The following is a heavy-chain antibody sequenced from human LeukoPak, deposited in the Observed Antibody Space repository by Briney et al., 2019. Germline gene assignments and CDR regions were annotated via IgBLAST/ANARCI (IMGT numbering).Heavy chain of an antibody. CDR2: VNRDGSET. CDR1: GFALSSHW. Sequence: GGSLRLSCAASGFALSSHWMTWVRQVPGRGPEWVANVNRDGSETYYLDSVKGRFTISKDNAKNSLYLQMNSLRAEDTALYHWARNNGMDVWGQGTTVIVSS. J-gene: IGHJ6*02. CDR3: ARNNGMDV. V-gene: IGHV3-7*03.